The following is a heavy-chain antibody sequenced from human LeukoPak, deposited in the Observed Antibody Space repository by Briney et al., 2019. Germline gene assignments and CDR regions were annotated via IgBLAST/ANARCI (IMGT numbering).Heavy chain of an antibody. CDR3: ARARKIAAAERVRAFDI. Sequence: PSETLSLTCTVSGGSISSGGYYWSWIRQPPGKGLEWIGYIYHSGSTYYNPSLKSRVTISVDRSKNQFSLKLSSVTAADTAVYYCARARKIAAAERVRAFDIWGQGTMVTVSS. CDR2: IYHSGST. J-gene: IGHJ3*02. CDR1: GGSISSGGYY. V-gene: IGHV4-30-2*01. D-gene: IGHD6-13*01.